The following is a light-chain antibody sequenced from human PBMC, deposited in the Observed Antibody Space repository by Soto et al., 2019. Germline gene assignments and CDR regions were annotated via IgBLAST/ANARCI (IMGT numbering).Light chain of an antibody. V-gene: IGKV3-15*01. J-gene: IGKJ4*01. CDR2: GAS. CDR3: QQYNNWPPPLT. Sequence: EIVMTQSPATLSVSPGERATLSCRASQSVSSNLAWYQQKPGQAPSLLSYGASTRATGIPARFSGSGSGTEFTLTISSLQSEDFAVYYCQQYNNWPPPLTFGGGTKVEIK. CDR1: QSVSSN.